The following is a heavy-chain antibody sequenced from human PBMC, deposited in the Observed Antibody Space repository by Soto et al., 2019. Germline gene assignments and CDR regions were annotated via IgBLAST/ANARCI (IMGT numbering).Heavy chain of an antibody. J-gene: IGHJ4*02. CDR3: AGADPRGGRVLYYFDY. Sequence: SETLSLTCTVSGGSISSSSYYWGWIRQPPGKGLEWIGSIYYSGSTYYNPSLKSRVTISVDTSKNQFSLTLSSVTAADTAVYYCAGADPRGGRVLYYFDYWGQGTLVTVSS. D-gene: IGHD2-15*01. CDR2: IYYSGST. CDR1: GGSISSSSYY. V-gene: IGHV4-39*01.